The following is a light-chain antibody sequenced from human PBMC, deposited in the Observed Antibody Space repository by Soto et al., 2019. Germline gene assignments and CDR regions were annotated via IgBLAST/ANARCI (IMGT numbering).Light chain of an antibody. CDR2: GTS. V-gene: IGKV3-20*01. CDR1: QSISNNH. Sequence: EIVLTQSPGTLSLSPGERVTLSCRTSQSISNNHLAWYQQKPGQALRLLIHGTSNRATGVPDRFSGSGSGTDFTLTFSRLEPEDFAVYYCEYYGTSITFGGGTKVDIK. J-gene: IGKJ4*01. CDR3: EYYGTSIT.